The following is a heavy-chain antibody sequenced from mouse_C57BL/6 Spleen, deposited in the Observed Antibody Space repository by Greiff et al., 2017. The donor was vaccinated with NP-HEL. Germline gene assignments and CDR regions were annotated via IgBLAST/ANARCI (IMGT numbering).Heavy chain of an antibody. CDR1: GFSLTSYG. CDR2: IWSDGST. D-gene: IGHD4-1*01. Sequence: VHLVESGPGLVAPSQSLSITCTVSGFSLTSYGVHWVRQPPGKGLEWLVVIWSDGSTTYNSALKSRLSIRKDNSKSQVFLKMNSLQTDDTAMYDCARGDWERAWFAYWGQGTLVTVSA. J-gene: IGHJ3*01. CDR3: ARGDWERAWFAY. V-gene: IGHV2-6*03.